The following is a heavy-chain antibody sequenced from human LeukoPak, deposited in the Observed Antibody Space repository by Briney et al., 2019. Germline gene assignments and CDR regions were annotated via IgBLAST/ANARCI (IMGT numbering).Heavy chain of an antibody. CDR1: GGSISSRSYY. Sequence: SETLSLTCTVSGGSISSRSYYWGWIRQPPGMGLEWIGSIYYSGSAYYNPSLRSRVTISVDTSKNQFSLKLSSVTAADTAVYYCARESHSSGYVGGFDYWGQGTLVTVSS. CDR2: IYYSGSA. CDR3: ARESHSSGYVGGFDY. D-gene: IGHD6-19*01. V-gene: IGHV4-39*07. J-gene: IGHJ4*02.